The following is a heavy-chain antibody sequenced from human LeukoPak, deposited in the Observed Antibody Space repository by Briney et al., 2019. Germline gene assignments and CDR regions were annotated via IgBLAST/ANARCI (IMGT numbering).Heavy chain of an antibody. J-gene: IGHJ4*02. D-gene: IGHD3-10*01. V-gene: IGHV1-46*03. CDR2: INPSGGST. CDR3: ARTLMVRGVADFDY. Sequence: ASVKVSCKSSGYTFTCYYMHWVRQAPGQGLEWMGIINPSGGSTSYAQKFQGRVTMTRDTYTSTVYMELSSLRSEDTAVYYCARTLMVRGVADFDYWGQGTLVTVSS. CDR1: GYTFTCYY.